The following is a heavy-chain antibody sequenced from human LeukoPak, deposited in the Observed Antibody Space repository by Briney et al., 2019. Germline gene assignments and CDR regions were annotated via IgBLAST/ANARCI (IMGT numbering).Heavy chain of an antibody. CDR1: GFTFSNAY. V-gene: IGHV3-43*02. CDR3: AKESGKFDY. CDR2: ISADGGST. Sequence: GGSLRLSCAASGFTFSNAYMSWVRQAPGKGLEWVSLISADGGSTFSADSVKGRFSISRDNSKNSLYLQMNSLRSEDTATYYCAKESGKFDYWGQGTLVAVSS. J-gene: IGHJ4*02.